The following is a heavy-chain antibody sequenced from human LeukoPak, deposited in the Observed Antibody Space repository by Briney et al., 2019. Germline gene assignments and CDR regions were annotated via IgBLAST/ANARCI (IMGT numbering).Heavy chain of an antibody. CDR3: ARDGRWQQHFDY. D-gene: IGHD5-24*01. CDR1: GFTFNNYN. CDR2: ITSSSTTT. V-gene: IGHV3-48*01. J-gene: IGHJ4*02. Sequence: PGGSLRLSCAASGFTFNNYNMNRVRQAPGKGLEWISDITSSSTTTYYADSVKGRFTISRDNAKSSLYLQMNSLRAEDTAVYYCARDGRWQQHFDYWGQGTLVTVSS.